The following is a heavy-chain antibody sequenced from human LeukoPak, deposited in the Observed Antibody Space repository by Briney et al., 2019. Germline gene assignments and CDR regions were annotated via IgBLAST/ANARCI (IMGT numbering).Heavy chain of an antibody. J-gene: IGHJ6*02. V-gene: IGHV5-51*01. CDR3: AILYPRHRTIAAADNHYYGMDV. Sequence: GESLKIPCKGSGYSFTSHWIGWVRQMPGKGLEWMGIIYPGDSDTRFSPAFQGQVTMSADKSISTAYLQWSSLRSEDTAVYYCAILYPRHRTIAAADNHYYGMDVWGQGTTVTVSS. CDR2: IYPGDSDT. D-gene: IGHD6-13*01. CDR1: GYSFTSHW.